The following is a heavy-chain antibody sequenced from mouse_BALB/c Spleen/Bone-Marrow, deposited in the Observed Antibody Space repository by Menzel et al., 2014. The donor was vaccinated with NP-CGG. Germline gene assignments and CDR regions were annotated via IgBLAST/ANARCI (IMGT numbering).Heavy chain of an antibody. CDR3: ARLGYYGGFAY. CDR1: GFDFSGFW. Sequence: EVQLVESGGGLVQPGSSLKISCAASGFDFSGFWMGWVRLAPGKGLEWIGEINPDSRTINYSPFLKDRFIISGDNAKNTLYLHMSKVRSEDTALYYCARLGYYGGFAYWGQGTLVTVSA. D-gene: IGHD2-3*01. J-gene: IGHJ3*01. CDR2: INPDSRTI. V-gene: IGHV4-1*02.